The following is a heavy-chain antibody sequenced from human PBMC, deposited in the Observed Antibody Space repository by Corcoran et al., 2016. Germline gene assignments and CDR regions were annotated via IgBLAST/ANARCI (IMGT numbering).Heavy chain of an antibody. J-gene: IGHJ6*02. Sequence: QVQLQQWGAGLLKPSETLSLTCAVYGGSFSGYYWSWIRQPPGKGLEWIGEINHSGSTNYNPSLKSRVTISVDTSKNQFSLKLSSVTAADTAVYYCARGLRTGGSKNKMTRLPNASHGMDVWGQGTTVTVSS. D-gene: IGHD2-2*01. CDR1: GGSFSGYY. V-gene: IGHV4-34*01. CDR2: INHSGST. CDR3: ARGLRTGGSKNKMTRLPNASHGMDV.